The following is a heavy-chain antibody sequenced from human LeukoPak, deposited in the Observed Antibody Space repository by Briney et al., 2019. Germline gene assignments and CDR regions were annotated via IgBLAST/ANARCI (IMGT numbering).Heavy chain of an antibody. D-gene: IGHD2-21*02. V-gene: IGHV3-23*01. CDR2: ISGSGGST. CDR1: GFTFSSYA. CDR3: AKALEVTAIFDY. Sequence: GGSLRLSCAASGFTFSSYAMSWVRQAPGKGLEWASAISGSGGSTYYADSVKGRSTISRDNSKNTLYLQMNSLRAEDTAVYYCAKALEVTAIFDYWGQGTLVTVSS. J-gene: IGHJ4*02.